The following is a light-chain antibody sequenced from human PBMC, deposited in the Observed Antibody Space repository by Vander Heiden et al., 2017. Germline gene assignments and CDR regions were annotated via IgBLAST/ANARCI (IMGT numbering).Light chain of an antibody. CDR1: QDISNY. Sequence: QMTQSPSSLSASIGDRVTITCRASQDISNYLNWYQKKPGNAPKLLIYDESNLETGVPSRFSGSGSGTHFTFTISSLQPEDIATYYCQQYDNLPVTFGQGTRLEIK. V-gene: IGKV1-33*01. CDR3: QQYDNLPVT. J-gene: IGKJ5*01. CDR2: DES.